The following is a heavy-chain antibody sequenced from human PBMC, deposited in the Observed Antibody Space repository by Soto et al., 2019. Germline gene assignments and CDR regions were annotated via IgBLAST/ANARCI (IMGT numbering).Heavy chain of an antibody. CDR3: AISTYVYYDFWSGYYTHYYFDY. CDR2: IYYSGST. J-gene: IGHJ4*02. D-gene: IGHD3-3*01. CDR1: GGSISSGGYY. Sequence: TLSLTCTVSGGSISSGGYYWSWIRQHPGKGLEWIGYIYYSGSTYYNPSLKSRVTISVDTSKNQFSLKLSSVTAADTAVYYCAISTYVYYDFWSGYYTHYYFDYWVQGTLVTVSS. V-gene: IGHV4-31*03.